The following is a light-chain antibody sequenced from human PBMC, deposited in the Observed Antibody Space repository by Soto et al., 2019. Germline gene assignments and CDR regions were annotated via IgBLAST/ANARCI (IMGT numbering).Light chain of an antibody. V-gene: IGLV1-40*01. CDR1: SSNLGAGYD. CDR3: QSYDNSLSGSRV. Sequence: QSVLTQPPSVSGAPGQRVTISCTGRSSNLGAGYDVHWFQHLPGTAPKLLLYGNNNRPSGVPDRFSGSKSGSSASLAITGLQAEDEADYYCQSYDNSLSGSRVFGGGTKVTVL. CDR2: GNN. J-gene: IGLJ2*01.